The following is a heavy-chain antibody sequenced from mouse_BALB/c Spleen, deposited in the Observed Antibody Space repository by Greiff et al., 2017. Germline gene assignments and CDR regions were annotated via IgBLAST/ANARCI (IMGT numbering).Heavy chain of an antibody. CDR2: ISSGGST. D-gene: IGHD1-2*01. CDR1: GFTFSSYA. J-gene: IGHJ3*01. Sequence: EVQVVESGGGLVKPGGSLKLSCAASGFTFSSYAMSWVRQTPEKRLEWVASISSGGSTYYPDSVKGRFTISRDNARNILYLQMSSLRSEDTAMYYCARGPTAEAWFAYWGQGTLVTVSA. CDR3: ARGPTAEAWFAY. V-gene: IGHV5-6-5*01.